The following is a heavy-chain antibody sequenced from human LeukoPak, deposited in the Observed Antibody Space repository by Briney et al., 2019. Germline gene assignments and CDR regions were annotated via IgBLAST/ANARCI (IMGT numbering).Heavy chain of an antibody. D-gene: IGHD2-15*01. CDR3: ARLYLYCSGGSCYPLDAFDI. CDR1: GDSIGRINYY. J-gene: IGHJ3*02. CDR2: MSYSGHT. V-gene: IGHV4-39*01. Sequence: SETLSLTCTISGDSIGRINYYWGWIRQPPGKGLEWIVSMSYSGHTYYNPSLKSRVTISVDTSKNQFSLKLSSVTAADTAVYYCARLYLYCSGGSCYPLDAFDIWGQGTMVTVSS.